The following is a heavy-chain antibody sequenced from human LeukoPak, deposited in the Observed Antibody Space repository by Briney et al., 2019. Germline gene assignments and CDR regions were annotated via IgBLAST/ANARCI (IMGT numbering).Heavy chain of an antibody. CDR1: GFIFSRNG. Sequence: GGSLRLSCAASGFIFSRNGMHWVRQAPGKGLEGVAFLRYDGSNKYYTDSVRGRFTISRDNSKNTLYLQMNSLRPEDTAVYYCAKDDPNYDILTGYLPIDYWGQGTLVTVSS. CDR2: LRYDGSNK. V-gene: IGHV3-30*02. J-gene: IGHJ4*02. D-gene: IGHD3-9*01. CDR3: AKDDPNYDILTGYLPIDY.